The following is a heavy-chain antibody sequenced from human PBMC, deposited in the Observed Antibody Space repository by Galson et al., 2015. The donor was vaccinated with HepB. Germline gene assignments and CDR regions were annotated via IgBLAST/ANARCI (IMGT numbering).Heavy chain of an antibody. V-gene: IGHV7-4-1*02. CDR3: ARGDMRPDL. D-gene: IGHD2-15*01. CDR2: INTNAGNP. Sequence: SCKASGYTFTNFAMNWVRQAPGQGLEWMGWINTNAGNPMYAQGFTGRFVFSLDTSVSTAYLEITSLKAEDTAVYYCARGDMRPDLWGRGTLDTVSS. J-gene: IGHJ2*01. CDR1: GYTFTNFA.